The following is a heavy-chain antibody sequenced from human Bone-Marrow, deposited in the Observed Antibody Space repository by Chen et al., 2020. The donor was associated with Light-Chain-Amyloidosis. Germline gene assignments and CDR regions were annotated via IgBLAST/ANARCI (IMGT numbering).Heavy chain of an antibody. V-gene: IGHV3-48*03. CDR3: ARVGSYDSSGYYFYYFDY. J-gene: IGHJ4*02. CDR1: GFTFSSYE. Sequence: EVQLVESGGGLVQPGGSLRLCCAASGFTFSSYEMNWVRQAPGKGLEWVSYISSSGSTIYYADSVKGRFTISRDNAKNSLYLQMNSLRAEDTAVYYCARVGSYDSSGYYFYYFDYWGQGTLVTVSS. CDR2: ISSSGSTI. D-gene: IGHD3-22*01.